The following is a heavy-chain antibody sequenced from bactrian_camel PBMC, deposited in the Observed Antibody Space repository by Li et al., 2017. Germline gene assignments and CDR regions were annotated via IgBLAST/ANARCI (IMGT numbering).Heavy chain of an antibody. D-gene: IGHD5*01. CDR3: AADDGFAGWADTGGSCDESGFPGGGFY. CDR2: IDIFGST. Sequence: VQLVESGGGSVQSGGSLTLSCTASGVPLDGADMAWYRQAPGKECELVSSIDIFGSTVYAESVKGRFTIYEDNAKNTVYLRMNTLKPEDTAVYCCAADDGFAGWADTGGSCDESGFPGGGFYWGLGTQVTVS. CDR1: GVPLDGAD. V-gene: IGHV3S53*01. J-gene: IGHJ4*01.